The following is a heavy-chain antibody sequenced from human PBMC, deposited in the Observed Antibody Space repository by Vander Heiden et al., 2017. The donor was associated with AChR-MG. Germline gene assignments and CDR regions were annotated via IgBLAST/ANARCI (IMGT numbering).Heavy chain of an antibody. V-gene: IGHV4-39*01. CDR1: GDSISSSNYY. CDR2: IYYSANT. J-gene: IGHJ5*02. Sequence: QLQLQESGPRLVRPSETLYLTCTVSGDSISSSNYYWGWIRQPPGKGLEWIGSIYYSANTYYNPSLKNRVTISIDTSKNQFSLKLNSVTAADTAVYYCARQDYDFWSGFTEAWGWFDPWGQGTLITVSS. D-gene: IGHD3-3*01. CDR3: ARQDYDFWSGFTEAWGWFDP.